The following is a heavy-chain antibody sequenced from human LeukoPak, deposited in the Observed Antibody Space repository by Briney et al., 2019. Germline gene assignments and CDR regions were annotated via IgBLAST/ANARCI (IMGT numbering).Heavy chain of an antibody. CDR3: AKELPPILTGISEGMDV. CDR1: GFTFSSYG. J-gene: IGHJ6*01. Sequence: GGSLRLPCAASGFTFSSYGMHWVRQAPGKGLEWVAVISYDGSNKYYADSVKGRFTISRDNSKNTLYLQMNSLRAEDTAVYYCAKELPPILTGISEGMDVWGQGTTVTVSS. CDR2: ISYDGSNK. V-gene: IGHV3-30*18. D-gene: IGHD3-9*01.